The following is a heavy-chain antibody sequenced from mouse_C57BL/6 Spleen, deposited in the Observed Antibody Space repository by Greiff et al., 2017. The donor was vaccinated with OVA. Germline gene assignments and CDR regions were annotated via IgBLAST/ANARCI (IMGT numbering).Heavy chain of an antibody. CDR1: GYTFTSYW. CDR2: INPSNGGT. Sequence: VQLQQPGTELVKPGASVTLSCKASGYTFTSYWLPWVKQRPGQGLEWIGNINPSNGGTNYNEKLKSKATLTVYKSASTAYMQLSSLTSEDSAVYYCARHYDYDGALEYWGQGTLVTVSA. J-gene: IGHJ3*01. D-gene: IGHD2-4*01. V-gene: IGHV1-53*01. CDR3: ARHYDYDGALEY.